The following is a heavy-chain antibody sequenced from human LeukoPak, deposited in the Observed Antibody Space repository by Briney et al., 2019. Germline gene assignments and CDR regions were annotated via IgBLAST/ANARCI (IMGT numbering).Heavy chain of an antibody. D-gene: IGHD4-17*01. CDR3: ASASTVTTFYAFDI. Sequence: SETLSLTCAVYGGSFSGYYWSWIRQPPGKGLEWIGEINHSGSTNYNPSLKSRVTISVDTSKNQFSLKLSSATAADTAVYYCASASTVTTFYAFDIWGQGTMFTVSS. V-gene: IGHV4-34*01. CDR1: GGSFSGYY. CDR2: INHSGST. J-gene: IGHJ3*02.